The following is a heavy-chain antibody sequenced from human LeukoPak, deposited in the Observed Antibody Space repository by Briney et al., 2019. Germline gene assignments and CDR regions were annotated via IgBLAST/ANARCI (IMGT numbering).Heavy chain of an antibody. V-gene: IGHV4-59*01. CDR2: IYYSGST. Sequence: PSETLSLTCTVSGGSISSYYWSWIRQPPGKGLEWIGYIYYSGSTNYNPSLKSRVTISVDTSKNQFSLKLSSVTAADTAVYYCARVKSGQWLSHYYYYYMDVWGKGTTVTVSS. CDR3: ARVKSGQWLSHYYYYYMDV. CDR1: GGSISSYY. D-gene: IGHD6-19*01. J-gene: IGHJ6*03.